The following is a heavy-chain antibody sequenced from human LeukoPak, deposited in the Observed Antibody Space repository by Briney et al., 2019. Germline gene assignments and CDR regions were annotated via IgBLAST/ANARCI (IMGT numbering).Heavy chain of an antibody. V-gene: IGHV1-18*01. J-gene: IGHJ5*02. D-gene: IGHD6-13*01. CDR1: GYTFTSYG. CDR3: ARDDIAAAGPNWFDP. CDR2: ISAYNGNT. Sequence: ASVKVSCKASGYTFTSYGISWVRQAPGQGLEWMGWISAYNGNTNYAQKLQGRVTMTTDTSTSTAYMELRSLRSDDTAVYYCARDDIAAAGPNWFDPWGKGTLVTVSS.